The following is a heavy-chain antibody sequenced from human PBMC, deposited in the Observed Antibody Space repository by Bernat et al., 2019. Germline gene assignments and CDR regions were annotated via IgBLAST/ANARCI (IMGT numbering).Heavy chain of an antibody. D-gene: IGHD5-12*01. J-gene: IGHJ6*02. CDR1: GFTFSSYA. CDR3: AKETVATIHDYYYYGMDV. V-gene: IGHV3-23*01. Sequence: EVQLLESGGGLVQPGGSLRLSCAASGFTFSSYAMSWVRQAPGKGLEWVSAISGSGGSTYYADSVKGRFTISRDNSKKTLYLQMKSLKAEDTAVYYCAKETVATIHDYYYYGMDVWGQGTTVTVSS. CDR2: ISGSGGST.